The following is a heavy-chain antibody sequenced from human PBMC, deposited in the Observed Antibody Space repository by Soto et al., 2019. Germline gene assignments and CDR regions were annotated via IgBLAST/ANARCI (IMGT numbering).Heavy chain of an antibody. V-gene: IGHV3-23*01. CDR2: IRQSGDRS. CDR3: VTAVRTIIDN. Sequence: PGGSLRLSCAASGFIFSNFAMYWVRRAPGKGLEWVSSIRQSGDRSSYADSAKGRFTISRDNSKNTLYLQMNGLRLDDTAVYYCVTAVRTIIDNCGPGTLVTVYS. J-gene: IGHJ4*02. CDR1: GFIFSNFA. D-gene: IGHD3-10*01.